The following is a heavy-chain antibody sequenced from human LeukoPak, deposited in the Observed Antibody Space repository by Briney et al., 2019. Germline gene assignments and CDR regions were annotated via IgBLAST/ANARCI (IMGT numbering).Heavy chain of an antibody. CDR2: INGGSGNT. CDR1: GYTSTDYT. V-gene: IGHV1-3*01. J-gene: IGHJ4*02. D-gene: IGHD3-22*01. CDR3: ARDSSGYYYGIDY. Sequence: ASVKVSCKASGYTSTDYTMHWLRQAPGQRLDWMGWINGGSGNTKYSPEFQGRVTITRDTSASTAYMELSSLRSEDTAVYYCARDSSGYYYGIDYWGQGTLVTVSS.